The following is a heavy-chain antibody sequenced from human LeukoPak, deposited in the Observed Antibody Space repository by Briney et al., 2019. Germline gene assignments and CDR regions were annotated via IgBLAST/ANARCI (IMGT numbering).Heavy chain of an antibody. CDR3: TRGEADVPAPHS. CDR1: GFTFSSYS. D-gene: IGHD2-2*01. J-gene: IGHJ1*01. V-gene: IGHV3-21*01. CDR2: ISSSSSYI. Sequence: GGSLRLSCAASGFTFSSYSMNWVRQAPGKGLEWVSSISSSSSYIYYADSVKGRFTISRDNAKNSLYLQMNSLRAEDTAVYYCTRGEADVPAPHSWGQGTLVTVSS.